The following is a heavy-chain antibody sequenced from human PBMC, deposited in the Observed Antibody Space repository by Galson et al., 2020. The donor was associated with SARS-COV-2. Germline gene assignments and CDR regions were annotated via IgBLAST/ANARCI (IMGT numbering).Heavy chain of an antibody. CDR1: GFTFNDHF. J-gene: IGHJ4*02. V-gene: IGHV3-72*01. D-gene: IGHD3-3*01. CDR2: ISNKANSYTT. CDR3: ARDWSGAGDY. Sequence: GGSLRLSCIASGFTFNDHFMDWVRQPPGKGLEWVARISNKANSYTTEYAASVKGRFTISRDDSTNSVHLQTNSLNTEDTALYYCARDWSGAGDYWGQGTLVTVSS.